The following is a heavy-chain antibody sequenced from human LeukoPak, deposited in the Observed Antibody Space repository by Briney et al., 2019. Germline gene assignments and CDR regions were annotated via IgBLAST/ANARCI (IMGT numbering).Heavy chain of an antibody. CDR3: ARDSAVFGVVIEYYFDY. CDR2: IKQDGSEK. V-gene: IGHV3-7*01. CDR1: GFTFSSYW. Sequence: GGSLRLSCAASGFTFSSYWMSWVRQAPGQGLEWVANIKQDGSEKYYVDSVKGRFTTSRDNAKNSLYLQMNSLRAEDTAVYYCARDSAVFGVVIEYYFDYWGQGTLVTVSS. D-gene: IGHD3-3*01. J-gene: IGHJ4*02.